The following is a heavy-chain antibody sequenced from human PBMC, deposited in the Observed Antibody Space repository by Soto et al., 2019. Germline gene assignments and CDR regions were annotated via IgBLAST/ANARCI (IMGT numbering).Heavy chain of an antibody. V-gene: IGHV4-59*08. Sequence: QVQLQESGPGLVKPSETLSLTCTVSGGSISSYYWTWIRQPPGKGLEWIRYIHYSGSTNYNPSLKSRVTISVDTSKNQFSLNLSSVTAADTAIYYCARNPAFNYYYYLDVWGKGTTVTVSS. CDR2: IHYSGST. CDR1: GGSISSYY. J-gene: IGHJ6*03. CDR3: ARNPAFNYYYYLDV. D-gene: IGHD3-10*01.